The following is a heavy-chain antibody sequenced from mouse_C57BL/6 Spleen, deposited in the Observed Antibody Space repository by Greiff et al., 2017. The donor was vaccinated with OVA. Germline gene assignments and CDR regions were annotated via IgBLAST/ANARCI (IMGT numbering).Heavy chain of an antibody. CDR1: GYAFSSSW. Sequence: VQLQQSGPELVKPGASVKISCKASGYAFSSSWMNWVKQRPGKGLEWIGRIYPGDGDTNYNGKFKGKATLTADKSSSTAYMQLSSLTSEDSAVYFCASFYYDYAGFAYWGQGTLVTVSA. CDR3: ASFYYDYAGFAY. J-gene: IGHJ3*01. D-gene: IGHD2-4*01. V-gene: IGHV1-82*01. CDR2: IYPGDGDT.